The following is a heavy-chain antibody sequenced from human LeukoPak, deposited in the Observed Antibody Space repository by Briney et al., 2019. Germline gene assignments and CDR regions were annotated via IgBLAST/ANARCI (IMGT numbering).Heavy chain of an antibody. CDR3: ARGVVIGDWYFDL. V-gene: IGHV4-59*01. CDR1: GDSSNTYY. D-gene: IGHD3-22*01. J-gene: IGHJ2*01. CDR2: VFNSGIT. Sequence: PSETLSLTCTVSGDSSNTYYWSWIRQPPGKVLEWIGYVFNSGITNYNPSLKSRLAILEDTSKNQFSLKLKSVTAADTAVYYCARGVVIGDWYFDLWGRGTLVTVSS.